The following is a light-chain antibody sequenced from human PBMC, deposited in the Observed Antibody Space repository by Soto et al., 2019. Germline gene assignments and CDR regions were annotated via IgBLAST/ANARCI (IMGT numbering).Light chain of an antibody. CDR2: AAS. J-gene: IGKJ1*01. Sequence: DIQMTQSPSSLSASVGDRVTMAFRASQSITGYLNWYQQKPGKVPKLLIYAASTLQSGVPSRFSGSGSGTDFTLTLSSLQAKDSAAYYCQQSFIAPWTFGQGTKVDIK. V-gene: IGKV1-39*01. CDR1: QSITGY. CDR3: QQSFIAPWT.